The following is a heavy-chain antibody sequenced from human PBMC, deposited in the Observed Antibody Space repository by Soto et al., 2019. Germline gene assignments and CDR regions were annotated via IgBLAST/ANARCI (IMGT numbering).Heavy chain of an antibody. J-gene: IGHJ4*02. CDR3: ARENTTVRGVNDY. D-gene: IGHD3-10*01. V-gene: IGHV3-11*05. CDR2: ISGSGTFT. Sequence: QVQLVESGGGLVKPGGSLRLSCAASGFMFSDYYMTWIRQAPGKGLEWLSYISGSGTFTKYADSVKGRFTISRDNTKNSLYLQMNSLRAEDTAVYYCARENTTVRGVNDYWGQGTLVTVSS. CDR1: GFMFSDYY.